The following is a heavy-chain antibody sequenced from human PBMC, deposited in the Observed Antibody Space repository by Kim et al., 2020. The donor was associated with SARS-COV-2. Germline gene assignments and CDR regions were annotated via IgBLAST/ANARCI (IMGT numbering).Heavy chain of an antibody. Sequence: GGSLRLSCATSGFIFRNFWMNWLRLTPGNGLEWVAIIKQDGSEEYYAHSVKGRFTISRDNDNNSLYLQMNSLRVEDTALYFCARGSGWLSDRWGQGNLVT. CDR2: IKQDGSEE. D-gene: IGHD6-19*01. V-gene: IGHV3-7*01. J-gene: IGHJ5*02. CDR3: ARGSGWLSDR. CDR1: GFIFRNFW.